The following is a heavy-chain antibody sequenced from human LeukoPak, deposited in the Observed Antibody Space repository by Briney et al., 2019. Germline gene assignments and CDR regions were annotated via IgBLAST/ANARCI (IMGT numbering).Heavy chain of an antibody. CDR3: ARGNNGSGWFGYYFDS. D-gene: IGHD6-19*01. CDR1: GGSISSGGYY. CDR2: IYYSGST. Sequence: SQTLSLTCTVSGGSISSGGYYWSWIRQHPGKGLEWIGYIYYSGSTYYNPSLKSRVTISVDTSKNQFSLKLSSVTAADTAVYYCARGNNGSGWFGYYFDSWGQGTLVTVSS. J-gene: IGHJ4*02. V-gene: IGHV4-31*03.